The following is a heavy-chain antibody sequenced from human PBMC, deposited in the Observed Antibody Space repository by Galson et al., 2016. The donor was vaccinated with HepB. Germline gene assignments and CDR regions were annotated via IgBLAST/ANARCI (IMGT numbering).Heavy chain of an antibody. J-gene: IGHJ6*02. CDR1: GFMFSDYS. CDR2: ITSSSSYI. Sequence: SLRLSCAASGFMFSDYSMNWVRQAPGKGLEWVSSITSSSSYIYQADSVKGRFTTSRDNANNSLFLQMNSLRAGDTAVYFCARGGRGAMIAGLYNYGMDIWGQGTTVTVSS. V-gene: IGHV3-21*01. CDR3: ARGGRGAMIAGLYNYGMDI. D-gene: IGHD1-26*01.